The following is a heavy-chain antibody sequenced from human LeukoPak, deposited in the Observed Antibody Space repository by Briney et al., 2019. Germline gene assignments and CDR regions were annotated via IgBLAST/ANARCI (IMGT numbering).Heavy chain of an antibody. CDR1: GFTFNSYG. CDR3: AMKSIVARPNPWDGLDI. J-gene: IGHJ3*02. CDR2: ISSSGTNI. V-gene: IGHV3-21*01. D-gene: IGHD6-6*01. Sequence: GGSLRLSCAVSGFTFNSYGMTWVRQAPGKGLEWVSSISSSGTNIYYADSVKGRFTISRDNARNSLYLQMNSLRAEDTAVYYCAMKSIVARPNPWDGLDIWGQGTMVTVSS.